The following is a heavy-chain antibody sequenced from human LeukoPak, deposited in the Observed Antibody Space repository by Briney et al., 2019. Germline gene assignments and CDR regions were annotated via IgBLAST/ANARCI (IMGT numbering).Heavy chain of an antibody. CDR3: ARERNFWSGYYSYHFDY. D-gene: IGHD3-3*01. Sequence: SVKVSCKASGGTFSSYAISWVRQAPGQGLEWMGGIIPIFGTANYAQKFQGRVTITADESTSTAYMELSSLRSEDTAVYYCARERNFWSGYYSYHFDYWGQGTLVTVSS. CDR1: GGTFSSYA. CDR2: IIPIFGTA. J-gene: IGHJ4*02. V-gene: IGHV1-69*13.